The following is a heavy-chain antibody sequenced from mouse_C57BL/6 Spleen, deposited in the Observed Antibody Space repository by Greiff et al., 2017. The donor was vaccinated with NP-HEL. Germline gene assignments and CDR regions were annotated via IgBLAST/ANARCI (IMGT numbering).Heavy chain of an antibody. CDR3: ARHIYDGYPYWYFDV. Sequence: EVQLVESGGDLVKPGGSLKLSCAASGFTFSSYGMSWVRQTPDKRLEWVATISSGGSYTYYPASVKGRFTISRDNAKNTLYLQMSSLKSEDTAMYYCARHIYDGYPYWYFDVWGTGTTVTVSS. V-gene: IGHV5-6*01. D-gene: IGHD2-3*01. CDR2: ISSGGSYT. CDR1: GFTFSSYG. J-gene: IGHJ1*03.